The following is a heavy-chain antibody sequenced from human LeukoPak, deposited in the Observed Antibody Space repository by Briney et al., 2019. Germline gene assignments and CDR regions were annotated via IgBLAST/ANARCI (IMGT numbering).Heavy chain of an antibody. CDR1: GGSISSNNFY. J-gene: IGHJ5*02. CDR3: ARVNDCSSSSCFTSWFDP. D-gene: IGHD2-2*02. CDR2: VYYGGSP. Sequence: SETLSLTCTVSGGSISSNNFYWGWIRQPPGKGLEWVGSVYYGGSPYYNPSLTSRVTMSVDTSKNQFSLELISVTAADTALYYCARVNDCSSSSCFTSWFDPWARGPLVTVS. V-gene: IGHV4-39*07.